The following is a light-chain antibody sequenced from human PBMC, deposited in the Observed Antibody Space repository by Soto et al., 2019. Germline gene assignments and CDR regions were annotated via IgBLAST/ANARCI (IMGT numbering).Light chain of an antibody. CDR2: GAS. CDR3: QQYNNWPPGT. J-gene: IGKJ1*01. V-gene: IGKV3-15*01. CDR1: QSVSSN. Sequence: EIVMTQSPATLSVSPGERATLSCSASQSVSSNLAWYQQKPGQAPRLLIYGASTRATGIPARFSGSGSGTEFTLTINSLQSEDFAVYYCQQYNNWPPGTFGRGTKVDIK.